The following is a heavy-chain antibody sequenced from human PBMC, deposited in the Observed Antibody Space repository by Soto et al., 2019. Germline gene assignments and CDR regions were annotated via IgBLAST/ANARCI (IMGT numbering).Heavy chain of an antibody. V-gene: IGHV3-23*01. J-gene: IGHJ6*02. CDR1: GFTFSSYA. Sequence: EVQLLESGGGLVQPGGSLRLSCAASGFTFSSYAMSWVRQAPGKGLEWVSAISGSGGSTYYADSVKGRFTISRDNSKNTLYLQMNSLRAEYTAVYYCAQTPGRTTVTTKQNYNMDVWGHGTTVTVSS. D-gene: IGHD4-17*01. CDR2: ISGSGGST. CDR3: AQTPGRTTVTTKQNYNMDV.